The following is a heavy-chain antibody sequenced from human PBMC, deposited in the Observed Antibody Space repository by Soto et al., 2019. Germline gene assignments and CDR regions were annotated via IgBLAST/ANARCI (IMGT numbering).Heavy chain of an antibody. D-gene: IGHD3-3*01. CDR2: ISGSGGST. CDR1: GFSFSDYY. V-gene: IGHV3-23*01. J-gene: IGHJ4*02. Sequence: GGSLRLSCAASGFSFSDYYMSWVRQAPGKGLEWVSAISGSGGSTYYADSVKGRFTISRDNSKNTLYLQMNSLRAEDTAVYYCAKEGPKIFGVVTMGYWGQGTLVTVSS. CDR3: AKEGPKIFGVVTMGY.